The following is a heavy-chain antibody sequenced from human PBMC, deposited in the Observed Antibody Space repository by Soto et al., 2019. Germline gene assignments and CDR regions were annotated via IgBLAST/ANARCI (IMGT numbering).Heavy chain of an antibody. J-gene: IGHJ4*02. D-gene: IGHD2-21*01. V-gene: IGHV1-69*12. CDR1: GPTFRSYA. CDR2: FVPIFGTP. CDR3: ASPHEPLEPAGILDY. Sequence: QVQLVQSGAEVKEPGSSVKVSCKSSGPTFRSYAISWVRQAPGQGLEWMGGFVPIFGTPNYAQKFQGRITITADESTSKAYRELSSVTVEDNGVLYCASPHEPLEPAGILDYWGQGTLVIVSS.